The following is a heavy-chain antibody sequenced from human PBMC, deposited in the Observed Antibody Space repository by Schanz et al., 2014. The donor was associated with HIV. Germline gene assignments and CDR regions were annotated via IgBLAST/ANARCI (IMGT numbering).Heavy chain of an antibody. CDR1: GFTFSSSG. D-gene: IGHD1-26*01. J-gene: IGHJ4*02. CDR3: AKPHFNGSTSGDY. CDR2: MWYDESHK. V-gene: IGHV3-33*06. Sequence: QVQLVESGGGVVQPGRSLRLSCTASGFTFSSSGMHWVRQAPGKGLEWVAAMWYDESHKGYADSVKGRFTISRDNSKNTLYLQMNSLRVEDTAVYYCAKPHFNGSTSGDYWGQGTLVTVSS.